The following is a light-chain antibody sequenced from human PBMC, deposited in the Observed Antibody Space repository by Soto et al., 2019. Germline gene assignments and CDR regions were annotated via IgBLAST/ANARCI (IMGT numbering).Light chain of an antibody. V-gene: IGKV1-9*01. J-gene: IGKJ1*01. CDR3: QQANSFPWT. Sequence: DIQMTQSPSTLSASVGDRVTITCRASQGISSYLAWYQQKPGKAPKLLIYAASTLQSGVPSRFSGSGYGTDFTLTIDSLQPEDFATYYCQQANSFPWTFGQGTKVDIK. CDR1: QGISSY. CDR2: AAS.